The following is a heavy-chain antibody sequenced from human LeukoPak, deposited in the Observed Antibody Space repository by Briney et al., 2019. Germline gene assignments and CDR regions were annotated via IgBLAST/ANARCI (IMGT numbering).Heavy chain of an antibody. CDR3: ARQDYGDYVFDY. J-gene: IGHJ4*02. Sequence: GGSLRLSCAASGFTFSSYAMHWVRQAPGKGLEYVSAISSNGGSTYYANSVKGRFTISRDNSKNTLYLQMGRLRAEDMAVYYCARQDYGDYVFDYWGQGTLVTVSS. CDR2: ISSNGGST. V-gene: IGHV3-64*01. D-gene: IGHD4-17*01. CDR1: GFTFSSYA.